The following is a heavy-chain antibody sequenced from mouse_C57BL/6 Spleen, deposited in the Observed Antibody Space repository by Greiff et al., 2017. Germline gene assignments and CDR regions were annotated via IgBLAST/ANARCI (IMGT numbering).Heavy chain of an antibody. V-gene: IGHV1-82*01. CDR2: IYPGDGDT. Sequence: QVQLKESGPELVKPGASVKISCKASGYAFSSSWMNWVKQRPGKGLEWIGRIYPGDGDTNYNGKFKGKATLTADKSSSTAYMQLSSLTSEDSAVYFCARGREYGNSFAYWGQGTLVTVSA. D-gene: IGHD2-1*01. CDR1: GYAFSSSW. CDR3: ARGREYGNSFAY. J-gene: IGHJ3*01.